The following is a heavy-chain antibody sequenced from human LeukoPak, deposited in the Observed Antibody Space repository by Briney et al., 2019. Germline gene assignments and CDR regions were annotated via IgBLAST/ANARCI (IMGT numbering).Heavy chain of an antibody. D-gene: IGHD3-10*01. J-gene: IGHJ4*02. V-gene: IGHV3-23*01. CDR2: ISGSGGST. Sequence: GGSLRLSCAASGFTFSDYYMSWIRQAPGKGLEWVSAISGSGGSTYYADSVKGRFTISRDNSKNSLYLQMNSLRAEDTAVYYCASVYYFGSGTYESRYFAYWGQGTLVTVSS. CDR1: GFTFSDYY. CDR3: ASVYYFGSGTYESRYFAY.